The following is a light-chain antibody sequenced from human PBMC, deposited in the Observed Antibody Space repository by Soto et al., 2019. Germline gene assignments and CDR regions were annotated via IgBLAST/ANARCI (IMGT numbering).Light chain of an antibody. CDR1: QSILYSSNNKNF. J-gene: IGKJ5*01. V-gene: IGKV4-1*01. Sequence: DIVMTQSPDSLAVSLGERATINCKSSQSILYSSNNKNFLAWYQQKPGQPPKMLIYWASTRESGVPDRFSGSESVTDFTLTISSLQAEDVAVYYCQQYYDTPVTFGQGTRLEMK. CDR2: WAS. CDR3: QQYYDTPVT.